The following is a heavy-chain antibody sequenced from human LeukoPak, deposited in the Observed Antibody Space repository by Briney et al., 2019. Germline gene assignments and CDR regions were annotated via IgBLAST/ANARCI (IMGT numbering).Heavy chain of an antibody. V-gene: IGHV1-69*05. Sequence: SVKVSCKSSGGTFSSYAISWVRQAPGQVLEWMGGIIPSFGTANYAQKFQGRVTLTTDESTSTAYMSLSSLRSEETAVYYCARSVGATPPPGHFDYWGQGTLVTVSS. CDR1: GGTFSSYA. CDR2: IIPSFGTA. CDR3: ARSVGATPPPGHFDY. J-gene: IGHJ4*02. D-gene: IGHD1-26*01.